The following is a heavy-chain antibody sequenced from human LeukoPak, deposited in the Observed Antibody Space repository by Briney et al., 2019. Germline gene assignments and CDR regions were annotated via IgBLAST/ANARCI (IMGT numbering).Heavy chain of an antibody. D-gene: IGHD1-26*01. V-gene: IGHV4-39*01. J-gene: IGHJ4*02. CDR2: IYYSGST. CDR1: GGSISSYY. Sequence: PSETLSLTCTVSGGSISSYYWSWIRQPPGKGLEWIGSIYYSGSTYYNPSLKSRVTISVDTSKNQFSLKLSSVTAADTAVYYCASDGSYSIDYWGQGTLVTVSS. CDR3: ASDGSYSIDY.